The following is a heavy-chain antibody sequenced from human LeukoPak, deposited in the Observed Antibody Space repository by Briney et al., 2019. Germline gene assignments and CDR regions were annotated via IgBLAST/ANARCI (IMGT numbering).Heavy chain of an antibody. J-gene: IGHJ4*02. CDR1: GFTFSSYA. D-gene: IGHD6-19*01. CDR2: ISGSGGST. Sequence: PGGSLRLSCAASGFTFSSYAMSWVRQAPGKGLEWVSAISGSGGSTYYADSVEGRFTISRDNSKNTLYLQMNSLRAEDTAVYYCAKTGRGYSSGWTNIKSDYWGQGTLVTVSS. V-gene: IGHV3-23*01. CDR3: AKTGRGYSSGWTNIKSDY.